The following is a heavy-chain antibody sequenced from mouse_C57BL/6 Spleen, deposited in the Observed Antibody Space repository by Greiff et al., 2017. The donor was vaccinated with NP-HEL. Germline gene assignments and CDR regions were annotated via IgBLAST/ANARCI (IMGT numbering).Heavy chain of an antibody. D-gene: IGHD1-1*01. CDR2: IYPRSGNT. V-gene: IGHV1-81*01. Sequence: QVQLKQSGAELARPGASVKLSCKASGYTFTSYGISWVKQRTGQGLEWIGEIYPRSGNTYYNEKFKGKATLTADKSSSTAYMELRSLTSEDSAVYFCARLTTVVAKEGYYFDYWGQGTTLTVSS. CDR1: GYTFTSYG. CDR3: ARLTTVVAKEGYYFDY. J-gene: IGHJ2*01.